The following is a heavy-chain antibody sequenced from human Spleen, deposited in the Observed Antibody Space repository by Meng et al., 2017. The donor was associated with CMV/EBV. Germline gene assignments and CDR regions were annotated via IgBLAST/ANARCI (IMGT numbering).Heavy chain of an antibody. CDR3: ASQYCSSSSCYRYNWFDP. Sequence: GESLKISCAASGLPFSSYTMNWVRQAPGKGLEWVSSISSSSSYMYYAESVKGRFTISRDNAKKSLYLDMNNLTAEDTATYYCASQYCSSSSCYRYNWFDPWGQGTLVTAPQ. D-gene: IGHD2-2*02. CDR2: ISSSSSYM. J-gene: IGHJ5*02. CDR1: GLPFSSYT. V-gene: IGHV3-21*01.